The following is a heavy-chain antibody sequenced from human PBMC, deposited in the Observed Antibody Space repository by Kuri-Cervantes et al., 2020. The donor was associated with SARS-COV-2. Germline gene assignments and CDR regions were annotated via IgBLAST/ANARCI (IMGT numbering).Heavy chain of an antibody. V-gene: IGHV3-11*04. D-gene: IGHD6-19*01. CDR1: GFTFSDYY. CDR2: ISDRGTTT. J-gene: IGHJ4*02. CDR3: ARDSSSGWFSY. Sequence: GGSLRLSCAASGFTFSDYYTMWVRQAPGKGLQWVSYISDRGTTTYYADSVKGRFTISRDNAKNSLYLQMNSLRAEDTAVYYCARDSSSGWFSYWGQGTLVTVSS.